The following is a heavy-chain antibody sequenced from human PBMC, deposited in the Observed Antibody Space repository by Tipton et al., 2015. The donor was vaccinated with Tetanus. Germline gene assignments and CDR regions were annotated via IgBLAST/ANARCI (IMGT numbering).Heavy chain of an antibody. V-gene: IGHV4-39*07. CDR1: GDSISSSEYY. D-gene: IGHD3-22*01. CDR3: ARFSYDSGGFYSYFDY. CDR2: VYYDGSA. J-gene: IGHJ4*02. Sequence: TLSLTCTVSGDSISSSEYYWGWIRQPPGEGLEWIASVYYDGSAYTNPSLKSRIAISIDTSGSQFSLRLTSVTAADTAIYYCARFSYDSGGFYSYFDYWGRGTLVAVSS.